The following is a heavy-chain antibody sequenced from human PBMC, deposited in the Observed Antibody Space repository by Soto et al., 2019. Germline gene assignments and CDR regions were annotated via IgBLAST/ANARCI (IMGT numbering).Heavy chain of an antibody. V-gene: IGHV1-58*02. D-gene: IGHD3-10*01. J-gene: IGHJ4*02. Sequence: QMHLVQSGPEVKKPGTSVKVSCKASGYTFASSGMQWVRQARGQRLEWLGWIVVGSGNTDYAQKFQERVTITRDMSTSTVYMELSSLRSEDSAVYYCVVRGFGEFHDYWGQGTLVTVSS. CDR3: VVRGFGEFHDY. CDR1: GYTFASSG. CDR2: IVVGSGNT.